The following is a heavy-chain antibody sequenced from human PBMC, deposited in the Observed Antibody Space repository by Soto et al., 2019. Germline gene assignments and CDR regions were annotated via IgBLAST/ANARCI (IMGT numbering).Heavy chain of an antibody. CDR3: AKDTYYYDSTGYYVFDD. D-gene: IGHD3-22*01. J-gene: IGHJ4*02. CDR1: GFTLSSYW. V-gene: IGHV3-74*01. Sequence: GGSLGLSCAASGFTLSSYWMHWVRQVPGKGLVWVSRINSDGSSTTYADTVKGRFTISRDNAKNTLYLQMSSLRDEDTAVYYCAKDTYYYDSTGYYVFDDWGQGTLVTVSS. CDR2: INSDGSST.